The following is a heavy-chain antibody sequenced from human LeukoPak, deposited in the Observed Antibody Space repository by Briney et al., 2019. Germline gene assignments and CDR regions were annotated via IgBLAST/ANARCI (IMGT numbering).Heavy chain of an antibody. CDR3: ARDGVTIFGVVTT. V-gene: IGHV3-48*01. CDR1: GFTFSSYS. D-gene: IGHD3-3*01. J-gene: IGHJ4*02. Sequence: GGSLRLSRAASGFTFSSYSMNWVRQAPGKGLEWVSYISSSSSTIYYADSVKGRFTISRDNAKNSLYLQMNSLRAEDTAVYYCARDGVTIFGVVTTWGQGTLVTVSS. CDR2: ISSSSSTI.